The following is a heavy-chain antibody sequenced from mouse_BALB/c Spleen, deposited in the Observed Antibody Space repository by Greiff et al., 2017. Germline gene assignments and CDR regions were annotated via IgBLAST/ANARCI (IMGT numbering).Heavy chain of an antibody. CDR2: ISSGGSYT. CDR1: GFTFSSYT. CDR3: TRDFKTGHFDY. V-gene: IGHV5-6-4*01. Sequence: EVKLVESGGGLVKPGGSLKLSCAASGFTFSSYTMSWVRQTPEKMLEWVATISSGGSYTYYPDSVKGRFTISRDNAKNTLYLQMSSLKSEDTAMYYCTRDFKTGHFDYWGQGTTLTVSS. J-gene: IGHJ2*01. D-gene: IGHD4-1*01.